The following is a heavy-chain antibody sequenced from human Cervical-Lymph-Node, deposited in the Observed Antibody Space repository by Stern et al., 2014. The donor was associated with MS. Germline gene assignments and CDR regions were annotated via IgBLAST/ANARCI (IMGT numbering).Heavy chain of an antibody. D-gene: IGHD3-16*01. CDR3: ARDGGKEWVDY. V-gene: IGHV3-21*06. J-gene: IGHJ4*02. CDR1: GFTFSNHG. Sequence: EVQLVESGGGLVKPGGSLRLSCAASGFTFSNHGMDWIRQVPGKGLEWVSSITSRSTYIYYADSVRGRFTISRDNAKNTVYLQMTSLKAEDTAVYYCARDGGKEWVDYWGQGVLVTVSS. CDR2: ITSRSTYI.